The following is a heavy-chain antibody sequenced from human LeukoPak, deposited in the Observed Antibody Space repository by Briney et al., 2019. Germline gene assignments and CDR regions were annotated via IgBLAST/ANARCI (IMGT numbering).Heavy chain of an antibody. Sequence: GGSLRLSCAASGFTFSSYAMSWVRQAPGKGLEWVSAISGSGGSTYYADSVKGRFTISRDNSKNTLYLQMNSLRVEDTAVYYCAKDRSLVVAGTGDYWGQGTLVTVSS. CDR2: ISGSGGST. V-gene: IGHV3-23*01. CDR1: GFTFSSYA. D-gene: IGHD6-19*01. J-gene: IGHJ4*02. CDR3: AKDRSLVVAGTGDY.